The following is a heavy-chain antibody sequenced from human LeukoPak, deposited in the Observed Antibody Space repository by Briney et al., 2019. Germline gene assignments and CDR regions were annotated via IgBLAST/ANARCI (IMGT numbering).Heavy chain of an antibody. Sequence: PSQTLSLTRTVSGYSLSRGYYWTWIRHPPGKGLEWIGNIFHSGSTYYNPSLKSRVTTSVDTSKNQFSLKLSSVTAADTDVDYCARGRDYYGSGSYYYDFDYWGKGTLVTVS. D-gene: IGHD3-10*01. J-gene: IGHJ4*02. CDR3: ARGRDYYGSGSYYYDFDY. V-gene: IGHV4-38-2*02. CDR2: IFHSGST. CDR1: GYSLSRGYY.